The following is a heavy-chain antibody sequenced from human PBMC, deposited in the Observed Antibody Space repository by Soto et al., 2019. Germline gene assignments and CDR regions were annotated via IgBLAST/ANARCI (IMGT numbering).Heavy chain of an antibody. V-gene: IGHV3-53*01. Sequence: EVQLVESGGGLIQPGGSLRLSCTASGFTVSSNYMSWVRLAPGKGLEWVSVIYSGGSTYDADSVKGRVTISRDDSKNTLYLQMNSLRAEDTAVYYCVREDRNYDYYAMDVWGQGTTVTVSS. J-gene: IGHJ6*02. CDR2: IYSGGST. CDR1: GFTVSSNY. CDR3: VREDRNYDYYAMDV.